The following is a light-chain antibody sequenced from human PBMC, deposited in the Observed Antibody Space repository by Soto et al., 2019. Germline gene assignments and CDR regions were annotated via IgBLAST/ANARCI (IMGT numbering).Light chain of an antibody. CDR2: SAS. V-gene: IGLV7-43*01. J-gene: IGLJ2*01. Sequence: QAVVTQEPSLTVSPGGTVTLTCAPNTGAVTTTYYPNWFQQKPGQPPRPLIYSASNKHSWTPARFSGSLLGGKAALTLSGVQPEDEAEYFCLLYFGGTRVFGGGTKLTVL. CDR3: LLYFGGTRV. CDR1: TGAVTTTYY.